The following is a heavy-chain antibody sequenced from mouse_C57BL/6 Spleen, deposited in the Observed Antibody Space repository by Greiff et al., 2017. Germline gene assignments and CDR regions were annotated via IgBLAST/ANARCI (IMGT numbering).Heavy chain of an antibody. CDR3: ATYYYGSSYDRYFDV. J-gene: IGHJ1*03. D-gene: IGHD1-1*01. V-gene: IGHV1-81*01. Sequence: QVQLQQSGAELARPGASVKLSCKASGYTFTSYGISWVKQRTGQGLEWIGEIYPRSGNTYYNEKFKGKATLTADKSSSTAYMELRSLTSEDSAVYFCATYYYGSSYDRYFDVWGTGTTVTVSS. CDR1: GYTFTSYG. CDR2: IYPRSGNT.